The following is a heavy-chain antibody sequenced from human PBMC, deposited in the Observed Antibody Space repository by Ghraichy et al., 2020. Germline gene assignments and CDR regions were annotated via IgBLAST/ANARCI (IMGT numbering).Heavy chain of an antibody. V-gene: IGHV1-2*06. CDR1: GYTFTGYY. J-gene: IGHJ4*02. Sequence: ASVKVSCKASGYTFTGYYMHWVRQAPGQGLEWMGRINPNSGGTNYAQKFQGRVTMTRDTSISTAYMELSRLRSDDTAVYYCAAFSGWYPTLRNYWGQGTLVTVSS. CDR2: INPNSGGT. CDR3: AAFSGWYPTLRNY. D-gene: IGHD6-19*01.